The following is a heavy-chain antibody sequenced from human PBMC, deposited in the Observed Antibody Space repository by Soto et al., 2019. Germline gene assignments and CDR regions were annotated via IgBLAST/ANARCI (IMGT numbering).Heavy chain of an antibody. Sequence: GESLKISCKGSGYRFTSYWINWVRQMPGKGLEWMGRIDPGDSYTNYSPSFQGHVTISVDKSISTAYLQWSSLKASDTAMYYCARDRGIAAAPWGQGTLVTVSS. V-gene: IGHV5-10-1*01. CDR2: IDPGDSYT. D-gene: IGHD6-13*01. J-gene: IGHJ4*02. CDR3: ARDRGIAAAP. CDR1: GYRFTSYW.